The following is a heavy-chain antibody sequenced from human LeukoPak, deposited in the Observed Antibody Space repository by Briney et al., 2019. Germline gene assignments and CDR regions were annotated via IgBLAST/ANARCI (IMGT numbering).Heavy chain of an antibody. J-gene: IGHJ4*02. CDR3: ARSIVATIWPFEDY. CDR1: GYTFTSYG. D-gene: IGHD5-12*01. Sequence: ASVKVSCKASGYTFTSYGISWVRQAPGQGLEWMGWISAYNGNTNYAQKLQGRVTMTTDTSTSTACMELRSLRSDDTAVYYCARSIVATIWPFEDYWGQGTLVTVSS. CDR2: ISAYNGNT. V-gene: IGHV1-18*04.